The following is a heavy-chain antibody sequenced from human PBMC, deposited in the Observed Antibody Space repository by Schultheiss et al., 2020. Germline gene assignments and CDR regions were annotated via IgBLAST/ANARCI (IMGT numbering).Heavy chain of an antibody. D-gene: IGHD5-12*01. V-gene: IGHV3-33*06. J-gene: IGHJ4*02. CDR2: IWYDGSNK. Sequence: GESLKISCAASGFTFSSYGMHWVRQAPGKGLEWVAVIWYDGSNKYYADSVKGRFTISRDNSKNTLYLQMNSLRAEDTAVYYCAKSWYQRLRPIYDYWGQGTLVTVAS. CDR3: AKSWYQRLRPIYDY. CDR1: GFTFSSYG.